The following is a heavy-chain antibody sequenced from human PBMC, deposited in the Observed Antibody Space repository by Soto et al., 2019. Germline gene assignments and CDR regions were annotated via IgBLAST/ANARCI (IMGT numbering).Heavy chain of an antibody. D-gene: IGHD6-19*01. CDR2: ISGHKGHT. V-gene: IGHV1-18*01. Sequence: QVQLVQSGAEVKKPGASVKVSCKTSGYNFTTYGVSWVRQAPGQGLEWMGWISGHKGHTNYAQTFQCRVTMTTDTTTTTAYMELRSLRSDDTAVYYCARYPRYSTGYYDVDQWGQGTLVIVTS. CDR3: ARYPRYSTGYYDVDQ. J-gene: IGHJ4*02. CDR1: GYNFTTYG.